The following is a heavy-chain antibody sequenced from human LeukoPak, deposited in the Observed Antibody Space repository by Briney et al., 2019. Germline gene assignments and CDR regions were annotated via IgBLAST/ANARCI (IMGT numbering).Heavy chain of an antibody. Sequence: PSETLSLTCTVSAGFVSNSNYYWGWIRQPPGKGLEWIGSIYYSGSTYYNPSLKSRVTISVDTSKNQFSLKLSSVTAADTAVYYCASDGGEDGPYSSWGQGTLVTVSS. D-gene: IGHD6-13*01. J-gene: IGHJ4*02. V-gene: IGHV4-39*07. CDR1: AGFVSNSNYY. CDR2: IYYSGST. CDR3: ASDGGEDGPYSS.